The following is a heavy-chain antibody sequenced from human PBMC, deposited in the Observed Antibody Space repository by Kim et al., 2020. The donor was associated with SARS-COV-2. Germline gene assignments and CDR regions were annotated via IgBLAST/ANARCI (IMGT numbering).Heavy chain of an antibody. CDR2: IIPIFGTA. D-gene: IGHD3-22*01. J-gene: IGHJ4*02. CDR3: AREHYYDSSGYNFDY. V-gene: IGHV1-69*13. CDR1: GGTFSSYA. Sequence: SVKVSCKASGGTFSSYAISWVRQAPGQGLEWMGGIIPIFGTANYAQKFQGRVTITADESTSTAYMGLSSLRSEDTAVYYCAREHYYDSSGYNFDYWGQGTLVTVSS.